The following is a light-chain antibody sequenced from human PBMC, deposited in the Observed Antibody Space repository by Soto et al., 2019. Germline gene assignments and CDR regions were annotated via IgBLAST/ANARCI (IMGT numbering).Light chain of an antibody. V-gene: IGLV1-44*01. CDR2: NNN. Sequence: QSVLTQPPSASGTPGQRVTISCSGSSSNIGSNTVNWYQQLPGTAPKLVIYNNNQRPSGVPDRFSGSKAGTSASLAISGLKSEDEADYYCAAWDDGLNGPYVFGTGTKLTVL. CDR3: AAWDDGLNGPYV. CDR1: SSNIGSNT. J-gene: IGLJ1*01.